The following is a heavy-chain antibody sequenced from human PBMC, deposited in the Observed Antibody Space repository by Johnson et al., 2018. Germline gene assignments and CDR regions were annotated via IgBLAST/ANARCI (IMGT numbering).Heavy chain of an antibody. V-gene: IGHV3-23*04. CDR2: ISGSGGST. D-gene: IGHD2-2*01. Sequence: VQLVESGGGLVQXGGSLRLSCAASGFSFSSYTMSWVHRAPGKGLEWVSAISGSGGSTYYADSVKGRFTISRDNSKNTLELQMDSLRAEDTAVYYCAKVPHQGMDVWGQGTTVTVSS. J-gene: IGHJ6*02. CDR1: GFSFSSYT. CDR3: AKVPHQGMDV.